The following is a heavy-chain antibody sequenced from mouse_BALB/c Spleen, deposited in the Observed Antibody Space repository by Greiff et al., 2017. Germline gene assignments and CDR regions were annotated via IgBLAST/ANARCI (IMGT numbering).Heavy chain of an antibody. V-gene: IGHV2-9*02. CDR3: ARARSSLDY. Sequence: QVQLKESGPGLVAPSQSLSITCTVSGFSLTSYGVHWVRQPPGKGLEWLGVIWAGGSTNYNSALMSRLSISKDNSKSQVFLKMNSLHTDDTAIYYCARARSSLDYWGQGTTLTVSS. J-gene: IGHJ2*01. CDR2: IWAGGST. CDR1: GFSLTSYG. D-gene: IGHD1-1*01.